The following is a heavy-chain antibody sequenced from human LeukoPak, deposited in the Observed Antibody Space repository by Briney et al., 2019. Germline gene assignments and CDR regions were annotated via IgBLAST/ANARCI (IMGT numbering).Heavy chain of an antibody. CDR3: ARGDRVGVTTGHFDY. D-gene: IGHD1-26*01. Sequence: GGSLRLSCTASGFTFGDYAMSWFRQAPGKGLEWVANIKEDGSATFYVGSVKGRFTISRDNTKNSLYLQMNSLRAEDTAVYYCARGDRVGVTTGHFDYWGQGSLVTVSS. V-gene: IGHV3-7*03. CDR2: IKEDGSAT. CDR1: GFTFGDYA. J-gene: IGHJ4*02.